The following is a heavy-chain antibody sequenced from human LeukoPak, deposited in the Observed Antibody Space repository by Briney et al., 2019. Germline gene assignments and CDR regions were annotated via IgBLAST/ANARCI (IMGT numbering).Heavy chain of an antibody. CDR3: ARGGDGYNYGGAFDI. Sequence: SETLSLTCTVSGGSISSYYWSWIRQPPGKGLEWIGYIYYSGSTNYNPSLKSRVTISVDTSKNQFSLKLSSVTAADTAVYYCARGGDGYNYGGAFDIWGQGTMVTVSS. J-gene: IGHJ3*02. CDR2: IYYSGST. V-gene: IGHV4-59*01. D-gene: IGHD5-24*01. CDR1: GGSISSYY.